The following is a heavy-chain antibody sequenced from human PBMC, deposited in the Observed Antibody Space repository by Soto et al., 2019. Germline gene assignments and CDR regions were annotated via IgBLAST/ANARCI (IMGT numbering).Heavy chain of an antibody. CDR3: AREIDSNYVGMGV. CDR2: VWYDGSSK. CDR1: GFTFSNYG. V-gene: IGHV3-33*01. J-gene: IGHJ6*02. Sequence: GGSLRLSCAASGFTFSNYGMNWVRQAPGKGLEWVARVWYDGSSKYYVDSVKGRFTISRDNSKETVYLQMNSLRAEDTGVYYCAREIDSNYVGMGVRGQGTTVTVSS. D-gene: IGHD4-4*01.